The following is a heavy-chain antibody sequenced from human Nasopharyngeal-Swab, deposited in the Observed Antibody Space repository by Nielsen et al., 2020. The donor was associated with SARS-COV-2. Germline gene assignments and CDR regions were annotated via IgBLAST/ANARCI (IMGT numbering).Heavy chain of an antibody. D-gene: IGHD2-2*02. CDR3: ARDAGYCSSTSCYTLEDY. J-gene: IGHJ4*02. CDR1: GYTFTSYA. CDR2: INAGNGNT. V-gene: IGHV1-3*01. Sequence: ASVKVSCKASGYTFTSYAMHWVRQAPGQRLEWMGWINAGNGNTKYSQKFQGRVTITRDTSASTAYMELSSLRSEDTAVYYCARDAGYCSSTSCYTLEDYWGQGTLATVSS.